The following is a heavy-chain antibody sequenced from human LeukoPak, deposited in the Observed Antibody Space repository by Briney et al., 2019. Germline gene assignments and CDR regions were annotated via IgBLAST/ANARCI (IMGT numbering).Heavy chain of an antibody. J-gene: IGHJ6*03. D-gene: IGHD3-3*01. CDR2: MNPNSGNT. Sequence: ASVKVSCKASGYTFTRYGISWVRQAPGQGLEGMGRMNPNSGNTGYAQKFQGRVTITRNTSISTAYMELSSLRSEDTAVYYCARGGNDFWSGYFYYYMDVWGKGTTVTVSS. CDR1: GYTFTRYG. CDR3: ARGGNDFWSGYFYYYMDV. V-gene: IGHV1-8*03.